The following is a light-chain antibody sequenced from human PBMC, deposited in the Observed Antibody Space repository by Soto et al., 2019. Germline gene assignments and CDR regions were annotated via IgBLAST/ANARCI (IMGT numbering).Light chain of an antibody. CDR2: VAS. V-gene: IGKV3-20*01. CDR1: QGVSSY. CDR3: QQYSSPPRA. Sequence: EIVLTQSPGSLSLSPGERATLSCRASQGVSSYLAWYQQKPGQAPRLLIYVASSRATGFPDRFRGSGSGTEFSLTISRLEPEDSAVYYYQQYSSPPRAFGQGTKVDI. J-gene: IGKJ1*01.